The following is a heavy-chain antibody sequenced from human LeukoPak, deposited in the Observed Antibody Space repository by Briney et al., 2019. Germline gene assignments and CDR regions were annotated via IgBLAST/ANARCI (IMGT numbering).Heavy chain of an antibody. CDR1: GFTFSSYW. V-gene: IGHV3-30-3*01. D-gene: IGHD2-2*01. CDR2: ISYDGSNK. CDR3: ARDGGYCSSTSCYPGTYYYYGMDV. Sequence: GGSLRLSCAASGFTFSSYWMSWVRQAPGKGLEWVAVISYDGSNKYYADSVKGRFTISRDNSKNTLYLQMNSLRAEDTAVYYCARDGGYCSSTSCYPGTYYYYGMDVWGQGTTVTVSS. J-gene: IGHJ6*02.